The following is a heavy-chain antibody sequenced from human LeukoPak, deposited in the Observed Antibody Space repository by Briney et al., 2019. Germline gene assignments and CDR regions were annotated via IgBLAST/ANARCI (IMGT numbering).Heavy chain of an antibody. CDR1: GFTFSSYA. V-gene: IGHV3-23*01. J-gene: IGHJ4*02. CDR3: AKAGNPAPRESLYYFDY. Sequence: HPGGSLRLSCAASGFTFSSYAMSWVRQAPGKGLEWVSAISGSGGSTYYADSVKGRFTISRDNSKNTLYLQMNSLRAEDTAVYYCAKAGNPAPRESLYYFDYWGQGTLVTVSS. CDR2: ISGSGGST. D-gene: IGHD1-14*01.